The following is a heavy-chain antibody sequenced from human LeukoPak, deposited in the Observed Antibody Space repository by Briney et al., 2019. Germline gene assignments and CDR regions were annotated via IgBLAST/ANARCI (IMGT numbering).Heavy chain of an antibody. Sequence: ASVKVSCKASGYTFTGYYMHWVRQAPGQGLEWMGWINPNSGGTNYAQEFQGRVTMTRDTSISTAYMELSRLRSDDTAVYYCARDASSGKNWFDPWGQGTLVTVSS. V-gene: IGHV1-2*02. CDR2: INPNSGGT. CDR3: ARDASSGKNWFDP. D-gene: IGHD6-19*01. CDR1: GYTFTGYY. J-gene: IGHJ5*02.